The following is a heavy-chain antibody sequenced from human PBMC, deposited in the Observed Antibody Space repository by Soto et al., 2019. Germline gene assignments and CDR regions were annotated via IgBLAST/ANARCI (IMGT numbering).Heavy chain of an antibody. CDR1: TDSSSFTNSS. CDR3: ARHRIEVVWRGFDF. V-gene: IGHV4-39*01. J-gene: IGHJ4*02. CDR2: SSYNGGT. Sequence: QLQLQESGPGLVKPSETLSLTCTVSTDSSSFTNSSWGWIRQPPGRALQWIGSSSYNGGTFYNPSLKGRVVISFDTSKKQSSLQVTSVTAADTAVYFCARHRIEVVWRGFDFWGQGSPVTVSS. D-gene: IGHD3-10*01.